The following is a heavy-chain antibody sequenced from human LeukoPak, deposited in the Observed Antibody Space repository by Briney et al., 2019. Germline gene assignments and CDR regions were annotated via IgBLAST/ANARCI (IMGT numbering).Heavy chain of an antibody. CDR3: ARGVVITNEYFDY. CDR2: ISYDGSNK. D-gene: IGHD3-22*01. J-gene: IGHJ4*02. CDR1: GFTFSSYA. V-gene: IGHV3-30*01. Sequence: GRSLRLSYAASGFTFSSYAMHWVRQAPGKGLGWVAVISYDGSNKYYADSVKGRFTISRDNSKNTLYLQMNSLRAEDTAVYYCARGVVITNEYFDYWGQGTLVTVSS.